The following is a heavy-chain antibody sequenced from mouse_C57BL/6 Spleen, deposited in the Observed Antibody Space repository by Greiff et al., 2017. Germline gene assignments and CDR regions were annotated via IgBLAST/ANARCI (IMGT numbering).Heavy chain of an antibody. CDR3: ARDGMRDTTVPYYFDY. CDR1: GFSLTSYG. J-gene: IGHJ2*01. D-gene: IGHD1-1*01. V-gene: IGHV2-2*01. Sequence: VKVVESGPGLVQPSQSLSITCTVSGFSLTSYGVHWVRQSPGKGLEWLGVIWSGGSTDYNAAFISRLSISKDNSKSQVFFKMNSLQADDTAIYYCARDGMRDTTVPYYFDYWGQGTTLTVSS. CDR2: IWSGGST.